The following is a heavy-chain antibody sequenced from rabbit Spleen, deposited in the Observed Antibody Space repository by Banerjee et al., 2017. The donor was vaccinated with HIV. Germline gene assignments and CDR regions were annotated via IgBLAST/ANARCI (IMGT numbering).Heavy chain of an antibody. D-gene: IGHD4-1*01. Sequence: QSLEESGGDLVKPGASLTLTWIASGVSFSGDSYMCWVRQAPGKGLEWIACIDIGSSGFTYFANWAKGRFTISSDNAQSTVDLKMTSLTAADTATYFCARAIVPWLGLTRLDLWGPGTLVTVS. CDR2: IDIGSSGFT. J-gene: IGHJ3*01. CDR3: ARAIVPWLGLTRLDL. CDR1: GVSFSGDSY. V-gene: IGHV1S40*01.